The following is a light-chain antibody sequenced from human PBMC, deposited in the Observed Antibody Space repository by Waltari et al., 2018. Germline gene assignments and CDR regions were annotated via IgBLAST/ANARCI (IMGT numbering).Light chain of an antibody. CDR1: SLRTYY. V-gene: IGLV3-19*01. Sequence: SSELTQYPGVSVALGPTVRITCQGASLRTYYVSWFQQKPGQAPALVIYGKNNRPSGIPDRFSASSSGSTASLTIIGAQAEDEADYYCHSRDSSGDVLIGGGTKLTVL. J-gene: IGLJ2*01. CDR3: HSRDSSGDVL. CDR2: GKN.